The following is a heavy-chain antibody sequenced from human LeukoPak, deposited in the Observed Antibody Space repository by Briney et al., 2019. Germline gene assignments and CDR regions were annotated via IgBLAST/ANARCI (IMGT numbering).Heavy chain of an antibody. J-gene: IGHJ4*02. Sequence: SETLSLTCTVSGGSISSYYWSWIRQPPGKGLEWIGYIYYSGSTNYNPSLKSRVTISVDTSKNQFSLKLSSVTAADTAVYYCARDRGTYYYDSSGYYLRVVFDYWGQGTLVTVSS. CDR3: ARDRGTYYYDSSGYYLRVVFDY. D-gene: IGHD3-22*01. CDR1: GGSISSYY. V-gene: IGHV4-59*12. CDR2: IYYSGST.